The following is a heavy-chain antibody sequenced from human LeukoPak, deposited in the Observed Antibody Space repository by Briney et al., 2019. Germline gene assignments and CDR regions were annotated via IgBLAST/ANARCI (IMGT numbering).Heavy chain of an antibody. CDR3: ARDRTGYYYGMDV. CDR1: GGTFSSYA. V-gene: IGHV1-69*06. D-gene: IGHD3/OR15-3a*01. J-gene: IGHJ6*04. Sequence: GASVKVSCKASGGTFSSYAISWVRQAPGQGLEWMGGIIPIFGTANYAQKFQGRVTITADKSTSTAYMELSSLRPEDTAVYYCARDRTGYYYGMDVWGKGTTVTVSS. CDR2: IIPIFGTA.